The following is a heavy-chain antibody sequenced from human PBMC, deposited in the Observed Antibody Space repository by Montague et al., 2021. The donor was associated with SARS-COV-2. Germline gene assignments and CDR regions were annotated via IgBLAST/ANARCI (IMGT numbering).Heavy chain of an antibody. D-gene: IGHD3-3*01. CDR1: GGSISSGGYY. J-gene: IGHJ4*02. Sequence: TLSLTCTVSGGSISSGGYYWSWIRQHPGKGLEWIGYIYYSGSTYYNPSLKSRVTISVDTSKNQFSLKLSSVTAADTVVYYCARAGITIFGVVTNFDYWGQGTLVTVSS. CDR3: ARAGITIFGVVTNFDY. CDR2: IYYSGST. V-gene: IGHV4-31*03.